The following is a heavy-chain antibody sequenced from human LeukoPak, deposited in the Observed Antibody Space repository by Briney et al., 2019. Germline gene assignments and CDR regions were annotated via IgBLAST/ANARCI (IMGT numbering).Heavy chain of an antibody. Sequence: GGSLRLSCAASGFTVSSNYMSWVRQAPGKGLEWVSVIYSGGSTYYADSVKGRFTISRDNSKNTLYLQMNSLRAEDTAVYYCARDSPRSSGWYPYDYWGQGTLVTVSS. CDR3: ARDSPRSSGWYPYDY. V-gene: IGHV3-66*01. CDR2: IYSGGST. D-gene: IGHD6-19*01. CDR1: GFTVSSNY. J-gene: IGHJ4*02.